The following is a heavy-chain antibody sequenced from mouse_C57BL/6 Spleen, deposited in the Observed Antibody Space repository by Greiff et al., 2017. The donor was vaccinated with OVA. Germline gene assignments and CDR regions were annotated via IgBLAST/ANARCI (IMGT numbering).Heavy chain of an antibody. D-gene: IGHD4-1*01. V-gene: IGHV5-9-1*02. J-gene: IGHJ4*01. CDR1: GFTFSSYA. CDR2: ISSGGDYI. CDR3: TRDLLGIDAMDY. Sequence: EVQRVESGEGLVKPGGSLKLSCAASGFTFSSYAMSWVRQTPEKRLEWVAYISSGGDYIYYADTVKGRFTISRDNARNTLYLQMSSLKSEDTAMYYCTRDLLGIDAMDYWGQGTSVTVSS.